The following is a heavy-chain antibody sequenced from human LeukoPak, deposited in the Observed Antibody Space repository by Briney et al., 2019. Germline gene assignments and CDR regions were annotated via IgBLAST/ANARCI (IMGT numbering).Heavy chain of an antibody. CDR1: GYTFTSYD. Sequence: ASVKVSCKASGYTFTSYDINWVRQATGQGLEWMGWMNPNSGNTGYAQKFQGRVTMTRNTSISTAYMELSSLRSEDTAVYYCARDTIAVAGDFDYWGQGTLATVSS. CDR2: MNPNSGNT. CDR3: ARDTIAVAGDFDY. V-gene: IGHV1-8*01. J-gene: IGHJ4*02. D-gene: IGHD6-19*01.